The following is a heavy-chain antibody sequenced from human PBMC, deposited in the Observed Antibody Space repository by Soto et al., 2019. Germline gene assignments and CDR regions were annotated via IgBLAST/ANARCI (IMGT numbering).Heavy chain of an antibody. J-gene: IGHJ4*02. D-gene: IGHD4-17*01. CDR2: IYHSGST. Sequence: PSETLSLTCAVSGGSISSGGYSWYWIRQPPGKGLEWIGYIYHSGSTYYNPSLKSRVTISVDRSKNQFSLKLSSVTAADTAVYYCARAQTTVTTLDYWGQGTLVTVSS. CDR3: ARAQTTVTTLDY. CDR1: GGSISSGGYS. V-gene: IGHV4-30-2*01.